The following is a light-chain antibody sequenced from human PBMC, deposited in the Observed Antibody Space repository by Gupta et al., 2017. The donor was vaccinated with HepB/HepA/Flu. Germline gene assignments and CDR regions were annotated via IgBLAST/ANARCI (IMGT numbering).Light chain of an antibody. CDR2: GAS. J-gene: IGKJ3*01. CDR1: QSVSSTF. CDR3: QQYGSSPAFT. V-gene: IGKV3-20*01. Sequence: ELVLTQSPGTLSLSPGERATLSCRASQSVSSTFLAWYQQKPGQAPRLLIYGASSRATGIPDRFSGSGCGTDFTLTISRLEPEDVAVYYCQQYGSSPAFTFGHGTKVDIK.